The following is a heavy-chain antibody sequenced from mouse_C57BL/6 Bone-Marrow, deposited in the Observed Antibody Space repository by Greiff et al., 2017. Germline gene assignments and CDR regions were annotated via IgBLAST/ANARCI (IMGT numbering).Heavy chain of an antibody. D-gene: IGHD2-1*01. V-gene: IGHV14-1*01. J-gene: IGHJ4*01. CDR2: IDTGGGNT. CDR1: GFTINDYY. Sequence: VQLQQSGADLVRPGASVKLSCTASGFTINDYYMHWVRQRPEQGLEWVGSIDTGGGNTEYAAKVPGQVTMTTDKASNTAYLQLSSLTSEDTAVYCCARENNYGNYNYAMDYWGQGTSVTVSS. CDR3: ARENNYGNYNYAMDY.